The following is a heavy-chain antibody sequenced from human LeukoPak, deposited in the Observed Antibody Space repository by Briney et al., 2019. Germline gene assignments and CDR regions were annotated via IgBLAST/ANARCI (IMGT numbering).Heavy chain of an antibody. Sequence: ASVKVSCKASGYTFTSYYMHWVRQAPGQGLEWMGLINPSGGSTSYAQKFQGRATMTRDTSTSTVYMELSSLRSEDTAVYYCARVGYPVYIAAAGKEGVDYWGQGTLVTVSS. V-gene: IGHV1-46*01. CDR2: INPSGGST. CDR3: ARVGYPVYIAAAGKEGVDY. CDR1: GYTFTSYY. J-gene: IGHJ4*02. D-gene: IGHD6-13*01.